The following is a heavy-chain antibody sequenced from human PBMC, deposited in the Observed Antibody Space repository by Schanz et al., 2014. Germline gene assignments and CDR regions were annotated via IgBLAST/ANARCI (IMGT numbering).Heavy chain of an antibody. Sequence: EVQLVESGGGLVQPGGSLKLSCAVSGFTVSANYMIWVRQPPGKGLEWVSGINWNGGSTGYADSVKGRFTISRDNAKNSLYLQMNSLRAEDTALYYCARDSGSSSWYPSDYWGQGTLVTVSS. CDR2: INWNGGST. J-gene: IGHJ4*02. D-gene: IGHD6-13*01. V-gene: IGHV3-20*04. CDR3: ARDSGSSSWYPSDY. CDR1: GFTVSANY.